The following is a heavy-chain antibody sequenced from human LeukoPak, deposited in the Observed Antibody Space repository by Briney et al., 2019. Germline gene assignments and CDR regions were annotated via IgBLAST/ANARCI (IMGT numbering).Heavy chain of an antibody. CDR3: ARHPGGLDYGDYLIDY. D-gene: IGHD4-17*01. CDR1: GYSFTSYW. V-gene: IGHV5-10-1*01. Sequence: GESLQISCKGSGYSFTSYWISWVRQMPGKGLEWMGRIDPSDSYTNYSPSFQGHVTISADKSISTAYLQWSSLKASDTAMYYCARHPGGLDYGDYLIDYWGQGTLVTVSS. J-gene: IGHJ4*02. CDR2: IDPSDSYT.